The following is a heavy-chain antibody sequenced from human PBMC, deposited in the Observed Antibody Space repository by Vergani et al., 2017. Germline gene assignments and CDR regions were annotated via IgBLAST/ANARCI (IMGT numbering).Heavy chain of an antibody. Sequence: QVQLQESGPGLVKPSETLSLTCTVSGGSISSYYWSWIRQPPGKGLEWIGYIYYSGSTNYNPSLKSRVTISVDTSKNQFSLKLSSVTAADTAVYYCAGLPIEHYGSGAALLYWGQGTLVTVSS. CDR3: AGLPIEHYGSGAALLY. CDR1: GGSISSYY. CDR2: IYYSGST. J-gene: IGHJ4*02. V-gene: IGHV4-59*01. D-gene: IGHD3-10*01.